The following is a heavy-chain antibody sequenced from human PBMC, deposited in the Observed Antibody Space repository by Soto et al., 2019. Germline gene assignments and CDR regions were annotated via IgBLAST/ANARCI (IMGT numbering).Heavy chain of an antibody. J-gene: IGHJ6*02. CDR3: ARDGLDSSGYYPYYYYYGMDV. D-gene: IGHD3-22*01. Sequence: KTSESMSLTCTASGGSISSGGYYWSWIRQHPGKGLAWIGYIYYSGSTYYNPSLKSRVTISVDTSKNQFSLKLSSVTAADTAVYYCARDGLDSSGYYPYYYYYGMDVWGQGTTVTVSS. CDR1: GGSISSGGYY. V-gene: IGHV4-31*03. CDR2: IYYSGST.